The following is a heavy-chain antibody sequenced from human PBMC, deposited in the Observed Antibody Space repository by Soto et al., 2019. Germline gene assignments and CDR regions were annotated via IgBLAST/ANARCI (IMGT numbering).Heavy chain of an antibody. CDR1: GFTFSDYY. J-gene: IGHJ4*02. D-gene: IGHD6-13*01. CDR3: ARVAVLTAAGTTDY. Sequence: KPVGSLRLSCAASGFTFSDYYMSWIRQVPGKGLEWVAYISGTSDSIPYADSVKGRFTISRDNAKNSLYLQMNSLRAEDTAVYYCARVAVLTAAGTTDYWGQGTLATVSS. CDR2: ISGTSDSI. V-gene: IGHV3-11*06.